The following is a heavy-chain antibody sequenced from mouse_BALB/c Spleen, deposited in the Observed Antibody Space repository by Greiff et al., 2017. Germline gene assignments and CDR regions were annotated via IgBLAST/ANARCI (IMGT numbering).Heavy chain of an antibody. V-gene: IGHV1S41*01. CDR3: ARWDYDGCYSYAMDY. CDR2: IAPGSGST. D-gene: IGHD2-3*01. J-gene: IGHJ4*01. CDR1: GYTFTSYW. Sequence: DLVKPGASVKLSCKASGYTFTSYWINWIKQRPGQGLEWIGRIAPGSGSTYYNEMFKGRATLTVDTSSSTAYIQLSSLSSEDSAVYFCARWDYDGCYSYAMDYWGQGTSVTVSS.